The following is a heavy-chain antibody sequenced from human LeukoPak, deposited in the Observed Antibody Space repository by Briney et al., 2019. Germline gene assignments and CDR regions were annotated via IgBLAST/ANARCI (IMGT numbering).Heavy chain of an antibody. J-gene: IGHJ4*02. CDR2: ISFDGSRT. Sequence: GGSLRLSCAASGFTFRDYGMHWVRQTPGKELEWLAVISFDGSRTYYADSVKGRFTISRDNSKNTLYLQMDSLRAEDTAVYYCAKDWSRHTVMVIYYFDYWGQGTLVTVSS. V-gene: IGHV3-30*18. CDR3: AKDWSRHTVMVIYYFDY. D-gene: IGHD5-18*01. CDR1: GFTFRDYG.